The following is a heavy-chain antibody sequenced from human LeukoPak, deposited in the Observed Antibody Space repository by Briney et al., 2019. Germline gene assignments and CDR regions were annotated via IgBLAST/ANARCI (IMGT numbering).Heavy chain of an antibody. Sequence: GGSLRLSCAASGFTFSSYGMSWVRQAPGKGLEWVSAISGSGGSTYYADSVKGRFTISRDNSKNTLYLQMNSLRAEDTAVYYCAKDRTYTTAFDIWGQGTMVTVSS. CDR1: GFTFSSYG. CDR2: ISGSGGST. V-gene: IGHV3-23*01. D-gene: IGHD1-1*01. J-gene: IGHJ3*02. CDR3: AKDRTYTTAFDI.